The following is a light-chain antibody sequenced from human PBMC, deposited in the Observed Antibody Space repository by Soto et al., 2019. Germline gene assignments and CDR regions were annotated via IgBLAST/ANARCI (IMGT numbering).Light chain of an antibody. CDR1: SSDVGGYNY. CDR2: EVS. J-gene: IGLJ1*01. Sequence: QSALTQPPSASGSPGQSVTISCSGTSSDVGGYNYVSWYQQHPGKAPKLMIYEVSKRPSGVPDRFSGSKSGNTASLTVSGLEAEDEADYYCISYAGSNNLYVFGTGTKLTVL. CDR3: ISYAGSNNLYV. V-gene: IGLV2-8*01.